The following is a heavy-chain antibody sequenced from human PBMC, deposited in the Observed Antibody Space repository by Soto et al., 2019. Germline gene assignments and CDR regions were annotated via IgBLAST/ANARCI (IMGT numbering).Heavy chain of an antibody. CDR2: IIPIFGTA. Sequence: GASVKVSCKASGGSFSSYDISGVRQAPGQGLEWMGGIIPIFGTANYAQKFQGRGTITADESTSTAYMELSSLRSEDTAVYYCARGGLTTDMVTIWYSYYGMDVWGQGTTVTVS. D-gene: IGHD5-18*01. V-gene: IGHV1-69*13. CDR1: GGSFSSYD. CDR3: ARGGLTTDMVTIWYSYYGMDV. J-gene: IGHJ6*02.